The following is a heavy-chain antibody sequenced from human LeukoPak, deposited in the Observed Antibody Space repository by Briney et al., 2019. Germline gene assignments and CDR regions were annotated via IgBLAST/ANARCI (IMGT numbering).Heavy chain of an antibody. CDR3: ARDETPMPYSGKDSDAFDI. V-gene: IGHV4-59*01. D-gene: IGHD5-12*01. CDR1: GGSISSYY. J-gene: IGHJ3*02. Sequence: SETLSLTCTVSGGSISSYYWSWIRQPPGKGLEWIGYIYYSGSTNYNPSLKSRVTISVDTSKNQFSLKLSSVTAADTAVYYCARDETPMPYSGKDSDAFDIWGQGTMVTVSS. CDR2: IYYSGST.